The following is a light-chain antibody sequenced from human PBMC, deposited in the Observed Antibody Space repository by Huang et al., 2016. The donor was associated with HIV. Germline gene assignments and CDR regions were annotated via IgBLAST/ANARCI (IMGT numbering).Light chain of an antibody. CDR2: AAS. V-gene: IGKV3-15*01. Sequence: VMMSQPPATLAASPGERVTLSCGASQSVNTNLAWYQQKPGQPPRLLIYAASTRATGVPARFAGSGSWTEFTLTIDSLQSDDFAVYYCQQYNKWPPEYTFGQGTRLEIK. CDR3: QQYNKWPPEYT. CDR1: QSVNTN. J-gene: IGKJ2*01.